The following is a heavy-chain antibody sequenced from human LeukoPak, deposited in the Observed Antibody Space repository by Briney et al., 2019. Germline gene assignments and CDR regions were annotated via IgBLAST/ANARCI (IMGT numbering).Heavy chain of an antibody. V-gene: IGHV3-15*01. Sequence: GGSLRLSCAASGFTFSNAWMSWVRQAPGKGLEWVGRIKSKTDGGTTDYAAPVKGRFTISRDDSKNTLYLQMNSLKTEDTAVYYCTTDTIVGATTVSDYWGQGTLVTVSS. CDR3: TTDTIVGATTVSDY. CDR2: IKSKTDGGTT. J-gene: IGHJ4*02. D-gene: IGHD1-26*01. CDR1: GFTFSNAW.